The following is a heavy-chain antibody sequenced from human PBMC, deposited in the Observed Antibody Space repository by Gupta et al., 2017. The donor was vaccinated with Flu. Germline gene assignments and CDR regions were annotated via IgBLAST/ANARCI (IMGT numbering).Heavy chain of an antibody. CDR3: AKPQRDCSSVNCYRFSGMDV. CDR2: ISGSGETT. CDR1: GFMFSDYA. D-gene: IGHD2-2*01. V-gene: IGHV3-23*01. J-gene: IGHJ6*02. Sequence: EVQLLESGGGLVRPGGSLRLSCAASGFMFSDYAMTWVRQSPGMSLEWVSAISGSGETTSSADSVRGRLFISRDNSKNMLFLQINSLRAEDTAVYYCAKPQRDCSSVNCYRFSGMDVWGPGTTVTVSS.